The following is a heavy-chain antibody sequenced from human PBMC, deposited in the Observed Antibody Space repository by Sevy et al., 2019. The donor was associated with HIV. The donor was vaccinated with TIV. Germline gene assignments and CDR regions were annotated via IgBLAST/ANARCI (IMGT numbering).Heavy chain of an antibody. Sequence: GGSLRLSCAGSGITFSIAWMSWVRQVPGKGLEWVGRIKSKTDPGTTDYAAPVKGRFTISRDYSKSTLYLQMNSLKTEDTAVYYCTTEYPSGPFDNWGLRTLVTVSS. CDR2: IKSKTDPGTT. CDR1: GITFSIAW. CDR3: TTEYPSGPFDN. J-gene: IGHJ4*02. V-gene: IGHV3-15*01.